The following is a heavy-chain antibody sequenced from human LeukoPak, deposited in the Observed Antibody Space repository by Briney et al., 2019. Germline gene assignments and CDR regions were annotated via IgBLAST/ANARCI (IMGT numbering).Heavy chain of an antibody. CDR2: ISYDGSNK. V-gene: IGHV3-30*18. J-gene: IGHJ6*02. D-gene: IGHD2-2*01. CDR3: AKSSNYYYYGMGV. CDR1: GFTFSSYG. Sequence: GRSLRLSCAASGFTFSSYGMHWVRQAPGKGLEWVAVISYDGSNKYYADSVKGRFTISRDNSKNTLYLQMNSLRAEDTAVYYCAKSSNYYYYGMGVWGQGTTVTVSS.